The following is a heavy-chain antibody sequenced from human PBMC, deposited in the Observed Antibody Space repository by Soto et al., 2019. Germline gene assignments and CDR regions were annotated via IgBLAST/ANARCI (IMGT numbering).Heavy chain of an antibody. Sequence: VQLVESGGGVVQPGRSLRLSCAASGFTFSSYAMHWVRQAPGKGLEWVSLISWDGGSTYYADSVKGRFTISRDNSKNSLYLQMNSLRTEDPALYYCAKSLGLRTLYDYWGQGTLVTVSS. CDR1: GFTFSSYA. CDR3: AKSLGLRTLYDY. CDR2: ISWDGGST. D-gene: IGHD5-18*01. V-gene: IGHV3-43*01. J-gene: IGHJ4*02.